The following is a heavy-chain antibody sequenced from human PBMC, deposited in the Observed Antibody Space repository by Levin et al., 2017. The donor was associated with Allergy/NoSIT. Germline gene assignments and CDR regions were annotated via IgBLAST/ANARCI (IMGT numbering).Heavy chain of an antibody. CDR2: IHYSGRL. CDR3: ARQDGSGSCFDY. V-gene: IGHV4-39*01. CDR1: GGSISSITYY. J-gene: IGHJ4*02. Sequence: SSETLSLTCTVSGGSISSITYYWVWIRQPPGKGLEWIGSIHYSGRLYYNPSLKSRVTISADTSKNQFSLKLTSVTAADTAVYYCARQDGSGSCFDYWGRGTLVTVSS. D-gene: IGHD3-10*01.